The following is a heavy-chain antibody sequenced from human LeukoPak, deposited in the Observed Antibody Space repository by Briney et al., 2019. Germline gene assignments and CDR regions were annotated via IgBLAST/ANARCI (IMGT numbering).Heavy chain of an antibody. D-gene: IGHD1-1*01. J-gene: IGHJ3*02. Sequence: GSLSLSCAASGFTFSSYAMSWVRQAPGKGLEWVSAISGSGGSTYYADSVKGRFTISRDNSKNTLYLQMNSLRAEDTAVYYCAKDMLGSQWRTGMGAFDIWGQGTMVTVSS. V-gene: IGHV3-23*01. CDR1: GFTFSSYA. CDR2: ISGSGGST. CDR3: AKDMLGSQWRTGMGAFDI.